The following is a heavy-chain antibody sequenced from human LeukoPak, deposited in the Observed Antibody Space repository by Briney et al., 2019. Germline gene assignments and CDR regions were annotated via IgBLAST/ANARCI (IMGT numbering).Heavy chain of an antibody. J-gene: IGHJ1*01. Sequence: ASVKVSCKASGGTFSSYAISWVRQAPGQGLEWMGGIIPIFGTANYAQKFQGRVTITTDESTSTAYMELSSLRSEDTAVYYCARDSYSSSWAAEYFQHWGQGTLVTVSS. CDR3: ARDSYSSSWAAEYFQH. CDR1: GGTFSSYA. D-gene: IGHD6-13*01. CDR2: IIPIFGTA. V-gene: IGHV1-69*05.